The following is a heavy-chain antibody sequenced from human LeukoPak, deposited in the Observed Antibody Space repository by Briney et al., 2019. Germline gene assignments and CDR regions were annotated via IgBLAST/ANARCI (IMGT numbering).Heavy chain of an antibody. J-gene: IGHJ4*02. CDR3: AVFCGGASCHDDY. V-gene: IGHV1-2*02. D-gene: IGHD2-15*01. CDR1: GYTFTGYY. Sequence: ASVKVSCKASGYTFTGYYMHWVRQAPGQGLEWMGWINPNSGGTNYAQKFQGRVTMTRDTSISTAYMELSRLRSDDTAVYYCAVFCGGASCHDDYWGQGTLVTVSS. CDR2: INPNSGGT.